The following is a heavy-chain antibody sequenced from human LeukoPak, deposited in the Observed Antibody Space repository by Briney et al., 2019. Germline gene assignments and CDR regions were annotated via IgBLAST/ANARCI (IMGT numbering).Heavy chain of an antibody. Sequence: SETLSLTCTVSGGSISSYYWSWIRQPPGKGLEWIGYIYYSGSTNYNPSLKSRVTISVDTSKNQFSLKLSSVTAADTAVYYCAGEIAAAVDYWGQGTLVTVSS. V-gene: IGHV4-59*01. CDR1: GGSISSYY. D-gene: IGHD6-13*01. J-gene: IGHJ4*02. CDR3: AGEIAAAVDY. CDR2: IYYSGST.